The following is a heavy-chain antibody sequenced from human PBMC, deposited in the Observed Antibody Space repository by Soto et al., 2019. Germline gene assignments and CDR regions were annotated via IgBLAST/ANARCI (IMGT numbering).Heavy chain of an antibody. CDR3: ATDYGGKSLYQPPNY. CDR2: IYYSGST. CDR1: GGSISSGDYY. Sequence: TRSLTFTVSGGSISSGDYYWSWIREPPGKGLEWIGYIYYSGSTYYNPSLKSRVTISVDTSKNQFSLKLSSVTAADTAVYYCATDYGGKSLYQPPNYWGQGTLVTVSS. J-gene: IGHJ4*02. D-gene: IGHD4-17*01. V-gene: IGHV4-30-4*01.